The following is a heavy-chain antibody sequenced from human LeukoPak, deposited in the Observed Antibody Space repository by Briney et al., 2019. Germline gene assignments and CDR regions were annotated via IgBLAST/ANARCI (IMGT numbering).Heavy chain of an antibody. Sequence: PGRSLRLSCAASGFTFSSYGMHWVRQAPGKGLEWVAVISYDGSNKYYADSVKGRFTISRDNSKNTLYLQMNSLRAEDTAVYYCAKVYSNQRYFDLWGRGTLVTVSS. J-gene: IGHJ2*01. CDR1: GFTFSSYG. V-gene: IGHV3-30*18. D-gene: IGHD4-11*01. CDR2: ISYDGSNK. CDR3: AKVYSNQRYFDL.